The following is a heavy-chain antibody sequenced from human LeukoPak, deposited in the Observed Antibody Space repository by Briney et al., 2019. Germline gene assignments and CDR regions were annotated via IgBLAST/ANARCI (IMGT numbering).Heavy chain of an antibody. V-gene: IGHV3-21*01. CDR3: ARGPLGVVVPAAISGGFDP. J-gene: IGHJ5*02. D-gene: IGHD2-2*01. CDR1: GFTFSSYS. Sequence: GGSLRLSCAASGFTFSSYSMNWVRQAPGKGLEWVSSISSSSSYIYYADSVKGRFTISRDNVKNSLYLQMNSLRAEDTAVYYCARGPLGVVVPAAISGGFDPWGQGTLVTVSS. CDR2: ISSSSSYI.